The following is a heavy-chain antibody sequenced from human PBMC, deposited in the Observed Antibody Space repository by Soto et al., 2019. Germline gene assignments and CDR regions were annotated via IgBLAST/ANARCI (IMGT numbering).Heavy chain of an antibody. D-gene: IGHD1-1*01. V-gene: IGHV1-69*01. CDR1: GDTFSSHA. CDR3: ARGIEEMATTTAVWAFDL. Sequence: QVQLVQSGAEVKKPGSSVKVSCKASGDTFSSHAFGWVRQAPGQGLEWVGGIIPFFGTANYALKFQGRVAITADESTTTVYMALSSLTSEDTAVYYCARGIEEMATTTAVWAFDLWGRGTLVTVSS. CDR2: IIPFFGTA. J-gene: IGHJ2*01.